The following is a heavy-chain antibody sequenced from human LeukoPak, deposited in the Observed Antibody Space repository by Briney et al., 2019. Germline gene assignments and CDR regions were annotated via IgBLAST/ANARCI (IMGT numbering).Heavy chain of an antibody. CDR3: ARRYCSSSSCSDEGFDI. V-gene: IGHV3-30*02. CDR1: GFTFSRYG. CDR2: TRYDGSNK. D-gene: IGHD2-2*01. Sequence: GGSLRLSCAASGFTFSRYGTHWVRQAPGKGLEWVAYTRYDGSNKSYVDSVKGRFSISRDNSKNTLYLQMNSLRAEDTAVYYCARRYCSSSSCSDEGFDIWGQGTMVTVSS. J-gene: IGHJ3*02.